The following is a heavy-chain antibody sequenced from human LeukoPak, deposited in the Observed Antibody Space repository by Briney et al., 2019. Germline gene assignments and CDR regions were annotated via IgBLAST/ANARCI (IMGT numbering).Heavy chain of an antibody. CDR1: GFTFSSYA. V-gene: IGHV3-23*01. Sequence: GGSLRLSCAASGFTFSSYAMSWVRQAPGKGLEWVSSISSSGGTTYYADSVKGRFTISRDNSKNTLYLQMNSLGAEDTAVYYCAAVSSGYYLDYWGQGTLVTVSS. D-gene: IGHD3-22*01. CDR3: AAVSSGYYLDY. CDR2: ISSSGGTT. J-gene: IGHJ4*02.